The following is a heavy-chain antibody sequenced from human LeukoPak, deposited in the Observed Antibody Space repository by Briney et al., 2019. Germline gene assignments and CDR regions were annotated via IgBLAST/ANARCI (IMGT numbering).Heavy chain of an antibody. CDR2: IYPGDSDT. CDR1: GYSFTTYW. Sequence: GESLKISCKVSGYSFTTYWIGWVRQMPGKGLEWMGIIYPGDSDTRYSPSFQGQVTISADKSLSTAYLQWSSLKASDTAMYYCARHGGGYCRSTSCYLFDPWGQGTLVTVSS. CDR3: ARHGGGYCRSTSCYLFDP. V-gene: IGHV5-51*01. D-gene: IGHD2-2*01. J-gene: IGHJ5*02.